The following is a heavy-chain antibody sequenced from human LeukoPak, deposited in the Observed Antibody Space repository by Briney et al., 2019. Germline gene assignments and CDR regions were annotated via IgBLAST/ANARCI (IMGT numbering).Heavy chain of an antibody. CDR1: GGSFSGYY. Sequence: KPSETLSLTCAVYGGSFSGYYWSWIRQPPGKGLEWIGEINHSGSTNYNPSLKSRVTISVDTSKNQFSLKLSSVTAADTAVYYCARGGGFGELYSWDQGTLVTVSS. CDR3: ARGGGFGELYS. V-gene: IGHV4-34*01. D-gene: IGHD3-10*01. J-gene: IGHJ5*02. CDR2: INHSGST.